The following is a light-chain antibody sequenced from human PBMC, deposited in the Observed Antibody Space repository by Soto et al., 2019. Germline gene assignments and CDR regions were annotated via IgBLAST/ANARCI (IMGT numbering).Light chain of an antibody. CDR3: HQLYSSPLT. J-gene: IGKJ4*01. Sequence: IVMTKSPDSLAVSLGERASINCSSSQRVFKSSTTRNYLAWYQQKAGQPPKLLIYLASIRESGVPDRFSGSGSGTEFTLRIRNLQTADVAVYYCHQLYSSPLTFGGGTTLQIK. CDR1: QRVFKSSTTRNY. CDR2: LAS. V-gene: IGKV4-1*01.